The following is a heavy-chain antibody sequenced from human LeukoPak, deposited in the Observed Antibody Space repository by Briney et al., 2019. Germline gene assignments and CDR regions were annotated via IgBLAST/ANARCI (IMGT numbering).Heavy chain of an antibody. J-gene: IGHJ3*02. CDR1: GYTFTGYY. V-gene: IGHV1-2*02. CDR2: INPNSGGT. Sequence: ASVKVSCKASGYTFTGYYMHWVRQAPGQGLEWMGWINPNSGGTNYAQKFQGRVTMTRDTSISTAYMELSRLRSDDTAVYYCARERSGLTSDDAFDIWGQGTMVTVSS. CDR3: ARERSGLTSDDAFDI. D-gene: IGHD6-19*01.